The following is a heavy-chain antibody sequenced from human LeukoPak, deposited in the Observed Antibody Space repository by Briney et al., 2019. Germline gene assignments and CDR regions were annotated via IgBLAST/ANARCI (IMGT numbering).Heavy chain of an antibody. CDR3: AYLPWFRESPDY. D-gene: IGHD3-10*01. CDR1: GFSVSSSY. CDR2: IYNGG. Sequence: GGSLRLSCAVSGFSVSSSYMNWVRQAPGKGLEWVSVIYNGGNYADSVKGRFTISRDNSKNTLYLQMNSLIAEDTALYYCAYLPWFRESPDYWGRGTLVTVSS. V-gene: IGHV3-66*01. J-gene: IGHJ4*02.